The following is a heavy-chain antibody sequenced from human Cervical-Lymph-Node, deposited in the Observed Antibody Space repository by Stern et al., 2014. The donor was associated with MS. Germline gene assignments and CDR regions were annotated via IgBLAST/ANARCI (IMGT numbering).Heavy chain of an antibody. V-gene: IGHV4-59*11. J-gene: IGHJ5*02. Sequence: QVPLVESCPGLLKPSETLSLTCTVSGASIDHHFWSWIRQPPGKGLEWSGYIYYSGTTNYNASLKGRVAISIDTSRTQFSLRLSSVTAADTAVYYCARATDLWGQGTLVAVSS. CDR3: ARATDL. CDR2: IYYSGTT. CDR1: GASIDHHF.